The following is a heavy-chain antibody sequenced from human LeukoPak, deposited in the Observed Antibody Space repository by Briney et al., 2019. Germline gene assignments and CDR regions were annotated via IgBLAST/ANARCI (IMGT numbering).Heavy chain of an antibody. J-gene: IGHJ4*02. CDR3: AKVGWVQLRPTLRDFDY. V-gene: IGHV3-23*01. CDR2: ISGSGGST. D-gene: IGHD2-2*01. CDR1: GFTFSSYA. Sequence: GGSLRLSCAASGFTFSSYAMSWVRQAPGKGLEWVSAISGSGGSTYYADSVKGRFTISRDNSKNTLYLQMNSLRAEDTAVYYCAKVGWVQLRPTLRDFDYWGQGTLVTVSS.